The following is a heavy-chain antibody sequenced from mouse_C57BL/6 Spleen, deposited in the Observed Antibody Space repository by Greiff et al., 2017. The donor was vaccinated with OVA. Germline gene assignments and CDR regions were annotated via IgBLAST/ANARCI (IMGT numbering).Heavy chain of an antibody. J-gene: IGHJ4*01. Sequence: EVKLVESGAELVRPGASVKLSCTASCFNIKDDYMHWVKQRPEQGLEWSGWIDPENGGHEYASKFQGKATITADTSSNTAYLQLSSLTSEDTAVYYCTTGDLVWGQGTSVTVSS. CDR2: IDPENGGH. CDR3: TTGDLV. D-gene: IGHD3-3*01. CDR1: CFNIKDDY. V-gene: IGHV14-4*01.